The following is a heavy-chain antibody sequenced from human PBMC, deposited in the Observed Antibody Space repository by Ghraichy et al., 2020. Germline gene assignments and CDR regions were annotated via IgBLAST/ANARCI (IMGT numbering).Heavy chain of an antibody. CDR1: GFTFSSYA. CDR2: ISYDGSNK. V-gene: IGHV3-30-3*01. J-gene: IGHJ4*02. CDR3: ARDRWVAVAGICDY. Sequence: GESLNISCAASGFTFSSYAMHWVRQAPGKGLEWVAVISYDGSNKYYADSVKGRFTISRDNSKNTLYLQMNSLRAEDTAVYYCARDRWVAVAGICDYWGQGTLVTVSS. D-gene: IGHD6-19*01.